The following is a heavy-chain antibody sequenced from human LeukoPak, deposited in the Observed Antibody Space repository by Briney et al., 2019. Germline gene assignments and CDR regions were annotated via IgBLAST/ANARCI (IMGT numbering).Heavy chain of an antibody. CDR2: ISYDASHQ. D-gene: IGHD1-26*01. CDR3: ARARNGTLKY. V-gene: IGHV3-30*01. CDR1: GFTFSHYA. J-gene: IGHJ4*02. Sequence: PGRSLRLSCAASGFTFSHYAMHWVRQAPGKGLEWVAVISYDASHQYSADSVKGRLTISRDNSRHTLYLQMNSLRPEDTAVYYCARARNGTLKYWGQGTLVTISS.